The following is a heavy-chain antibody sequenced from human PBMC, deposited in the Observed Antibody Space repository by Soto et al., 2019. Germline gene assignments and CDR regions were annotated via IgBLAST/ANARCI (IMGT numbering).Heavy chain of an antibody. Sequence: EVQLLESGGGLVQPGGSLRLSCPASGFTFSNYAMSWVRQAPGRGLEWVSIISGTGGSTYYADSVKGRFTISRDNSKNTLYLQMNSLRAEDTALYYCAKEQSWKATDYWGQGTLVTIFS. D-gene: IGHD1-1*01. CDR2: ISGTGGST. J-gene: IGHJ4*02. V-gene: IGHV3-23*01. CDR1: GFTFSNYA. CDR3: AKEQSWKATDY.